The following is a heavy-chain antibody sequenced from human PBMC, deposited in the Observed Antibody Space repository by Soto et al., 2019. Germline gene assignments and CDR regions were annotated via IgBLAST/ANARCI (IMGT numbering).Heavy chain of an antibody. Sequence: QLQLQESGPGLVKPSETLSLTCTVSGGSISSSSYYWGWIRQPPGKGLEWIGSIYYSGSTYYNPSFKSRVTIPVDTSKNQFSLKLSSVTASDTAVYYCARRLYSSSPIDYWGQGTLVTVSS. V-gene: IGHV4-39*01. CDR2: IYYSGST. D-gene: IGHD6-6*01. CDR1: GGSISSSSYY. CDR3: ARRLYSSSPIDY. J-gene: IGHJ4*02.